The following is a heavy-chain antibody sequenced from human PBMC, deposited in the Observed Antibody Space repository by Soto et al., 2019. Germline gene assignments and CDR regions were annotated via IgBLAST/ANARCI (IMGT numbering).Heavy chain of an antibody. CDR2: IKQDGSEK. J-gene: IGHJ6*04. Sequence: EVQVVESGGGLVQPGGSLRLSCVASGFTSSNYWMNWVRQAPGKGLEWVANIKQDGSEKNYVGSVKGRFTISRDNAKNSLYLQMNSLRAEDTAVYYCAGSTSSWGVWGKGTTVTVSS. CDR3: AGSTSSWGV. CDR1: GFTSSNYW. D-gene: IGHD6-13*01. V-gene: IGHV3-7*01.